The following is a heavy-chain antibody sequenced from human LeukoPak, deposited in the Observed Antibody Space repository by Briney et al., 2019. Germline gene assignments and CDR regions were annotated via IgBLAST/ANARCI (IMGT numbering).Heavy chain of an antibody. D-gene: IGHD6-19*01. CDR3: ARNADVTVASVTFDY. CDR1: GGSISSSSYY. CDR2: IYCSGST. V-gene: IGHV4-39*01. J-gene: IGHJ4*02. Sequence: PSETLSLTCTVSGGSISSSSYYWGWIRQPPGKGLEWIGSIYCSGSTYYNPSLKSRVTISVDTSKNQFSLRVSFMTAADTAVYFCARNADVTVASVTFDYWGQGTLVTVSS.